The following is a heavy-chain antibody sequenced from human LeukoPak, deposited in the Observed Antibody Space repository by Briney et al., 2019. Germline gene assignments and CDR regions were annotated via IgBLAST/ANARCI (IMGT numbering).Heavy chain of an antibody. CDR2: ISYDGSNK. V-gene: IGHV3-30*18. J-gene: IGHJ4*02. CDR3: AKHGENYYGSGSYAY. Sequence: GGSLRLSCAAAGFTFSNYDMHWVRRALGKGLEGVAVISYDGSNKYSADSVKGRFTISRDNSKNTLYLEMNSLRAEDTAVYYCAKHGENYYGSGSYAYWGQGTLVTVSS. D-gene: IGHD3-10*01. CDR1: GFTFSNYD.